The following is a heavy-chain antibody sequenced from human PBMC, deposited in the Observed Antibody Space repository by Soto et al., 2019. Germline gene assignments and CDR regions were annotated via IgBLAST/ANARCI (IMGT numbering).Heavy chain of an antibody. J-gene: IGHJ6*02. D-gene: IGHD3-16*01. CDR2: IKQDGSEK. V-gene: IGHV3-7*01. CDR1: GFTFSNYW. CDR3: ARASRLSSIMIMFGRVICVDCMDV. Sequence: GGSLRLSCAASGFTFSNYWMSWVRQAPGKGLEWVANIKQDGSEKYYMDSVKGRFTISRDNAKNSLYLQMNSLRAEDTAVYYCARASRLSSIMIMFGRVICVDCMDVWGRGTTVTVSS.